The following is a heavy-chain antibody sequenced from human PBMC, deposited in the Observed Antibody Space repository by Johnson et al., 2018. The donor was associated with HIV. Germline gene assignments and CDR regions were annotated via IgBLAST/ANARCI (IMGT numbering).Heavy chain of an antibody. V-gene: IGHV3-30*04. D-gene: IGHD1-1*01. CDR3: ARREVVFGSYDNWDAFDI. Sequence: QVQLVESGGGVVQPGRSLRLSCAASGFTFSSYAMHWVRQAPGKGLEWVAVISYDGSNKYYADPVQGRFTILRDNAKNSLFLQMNILRTEDTGVYYCARREVVFGSYDNWDAFDIWGQGTMVTVSS. J-gene: IGHJ3*02. CDR2: ISYDGSNK. CDR1: GFTFSSYA.